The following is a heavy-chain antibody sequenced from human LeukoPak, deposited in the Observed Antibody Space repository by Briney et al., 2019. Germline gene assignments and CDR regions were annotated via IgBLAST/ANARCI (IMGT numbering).Heavy chain of an antibody. CDR1: GFTFGDYA. V-gene: IGHV3-49*04. CDR3: TSDLLINQYAFDI. D-gene: IGHD3-10*01. J-gene: IGHJ3*02. CDR2: IRSKAYGGTT. Sequence: GGSLRLSCTASGFTFGDYAMSWVRQAPGKGLEWVGFIRSKAYGGTTEYAASVKGRFTISRDDSKSIAYLQMNSLKTEDTAVYYCTSDLLINQYAFDIWGQGTMVTVPS.